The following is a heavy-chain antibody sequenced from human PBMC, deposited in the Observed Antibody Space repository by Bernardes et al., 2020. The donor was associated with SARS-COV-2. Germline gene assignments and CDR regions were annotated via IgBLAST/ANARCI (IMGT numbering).Heavy chain of an antibody. CDR1: GASVTSGHY. J-gene: IGHJ4*02. D-gene: IGHD2-8*01. V-gene: IGHV4-61*03. CDR3: ARNGVLDY. CDR2: IYDSGTT. Sequence: SETLSLTCSVSGASVTSGHYWSCIRQSPGKRLEWIGHIYDSGTTKYSPSLKSRVSISLDTSKNTFSLRLTSVVAADTAVYYCARNGVLDYWGPGTLVTVSS.